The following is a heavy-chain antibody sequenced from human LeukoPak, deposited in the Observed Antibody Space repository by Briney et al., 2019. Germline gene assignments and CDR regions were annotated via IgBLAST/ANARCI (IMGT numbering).Heavy chain of an antibody. V-gene: IGHV4-34*01. Sequence: ETLSLTCAVYGGSFSGYYWSWIRQPPGKGLEWIGEINHSGSTNYNPSLKSRVTISVDTSKNQFSLKLSSVTAADTAVYYCARGATMAPLGYWGQGTLVTVSS. J-gene: IGHJ4*02. CDR1: GGSFSGYY. CDR2: INHSGST. CDR3: ARGATMAPLGY. D-gene: IGHD3-10*01.